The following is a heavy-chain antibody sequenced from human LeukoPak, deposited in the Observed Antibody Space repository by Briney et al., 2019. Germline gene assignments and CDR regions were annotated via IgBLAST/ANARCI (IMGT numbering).Heavy chain of an antibody. D-gene: IGHD3-22*01. J-gene: IGHJ4*02. CDR1: GFTFSTYN. V-gene: IGHV3-48*01. Sequence: PGGSLRLSCAASGFTFSTYNMNWVRQAPGKGLEWISYINADSSTIQYADSVRGRLTTSRDNAQNSLYLQMNSLRAEDTAVYYCVRDNSRGQSLGVIYWGQGSLVTVPS. CDR3: VRDNSRGQSLGVIY. CDR2: INADSSTI.